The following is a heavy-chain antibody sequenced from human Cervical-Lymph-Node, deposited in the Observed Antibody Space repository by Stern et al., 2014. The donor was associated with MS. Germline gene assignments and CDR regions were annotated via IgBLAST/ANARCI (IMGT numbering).Heavy chain of an antibody. V-gene: IGHV4-59*07. J-gene: IGHJ4*02. D-gene: IGHD3-10*02. CDR2: VHYRGST. CDR1: GDSISSYF. CDR3: TRVFGGFADY. Sequence: QVQLQESGPGLVKPSDTMSLICTVTGDSISSYFWGWIRQPPGKGLEWIGNVHYRGSTNYNPSLKSRVAILFDTSKTQFSLSLTSVTAADTAVYFCTRVFGGFADYWGQGTLVTVSS.